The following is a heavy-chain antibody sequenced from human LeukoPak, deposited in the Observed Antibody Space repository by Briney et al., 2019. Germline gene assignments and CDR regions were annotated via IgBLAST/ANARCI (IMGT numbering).Heavy chain of an antibody. CDR2: ISYDGSNK. J-gene: IGHJ4*02. Sequence: GGSLRLSCAASGFTFSSYGMHWVRQAPGKGLEWVAVISYDGSNKYYADSVKGRFTISRDNSKNTLYLQMNSLRAEDTAVYYCVKGPGDSSGYSDFDYWGQGTLVTVSS. V-gene: IGHV3-30*18. CDR1: GFTFSSYG. CDR3: VKGPGDSSGYSDFDY. D-gene: IGHD3-22*01.